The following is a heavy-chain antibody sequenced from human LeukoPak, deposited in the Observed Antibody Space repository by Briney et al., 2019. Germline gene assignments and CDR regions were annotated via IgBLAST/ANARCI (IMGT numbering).Heavy chain of an antibody. Sequence: ASVKVSCKASGYTFTSYGISWVRQAPGQGLEWMGWISAYNGNTNYAQKLQGRVTMTTDTSTSTAYMELRSLRSDDTAVYYCARGPSGTYYDFWSGYSPFDYWGQGTLVTVSS. D-gene: IGHD3-3*01. CDR2: ISAYNGNT. CDR1: GYTFTSYG. J-gene: IGHJ4*02. CDR3: ARGPSGTYYDFWSGYSPFDY. V-gene: IGHV1-18*01.